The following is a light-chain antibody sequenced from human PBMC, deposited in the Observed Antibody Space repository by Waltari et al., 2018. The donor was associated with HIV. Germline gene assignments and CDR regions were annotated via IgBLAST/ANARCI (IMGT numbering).Light chain of an antibody. J-gene: IGLJ2*01. CDR1: TSTIGKNF. CDR2: YNN. Sequence: QSVLTQPPSVSAAPGQKVTFSCSGSTSTIGKNFVSWYQQLPEAAPKLIIYYNNKRPSGVPDRFSGSKSATSATLAITGLQTGDEADYYCGTWDSSVSAGVFGGGTKLTVL. CDR3: GTWDSSVSAGV. V-gene: IGLV1-51*01.